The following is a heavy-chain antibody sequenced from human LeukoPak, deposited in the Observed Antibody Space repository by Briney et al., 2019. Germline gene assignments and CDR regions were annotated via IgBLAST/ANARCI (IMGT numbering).Heavy chain of an antibody. J-gene: IGHJ5*02. CDR3: AREENGFDP. V-gene: IGHV1-2*02. Sequence: GASVKVSCKASGYTFTGYYMHWVRQAPGQGLEWMGSLNPKRGGTNYAQKFQGRVTMNRDTSIHTAYMELSRLRSDDTAVYYCAREENGFDPWGQGTLVTVSS. CDR2: LNPKRGGT. CDR1: GYTFTGYY.